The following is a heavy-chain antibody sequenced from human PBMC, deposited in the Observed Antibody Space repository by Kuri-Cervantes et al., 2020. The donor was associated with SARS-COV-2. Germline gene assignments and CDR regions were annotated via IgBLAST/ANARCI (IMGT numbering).Heavy chain of an antibody. J-gene: IGHJ4*02. V-gene: IGHV3-48*01. CDR3: ARENPTVFDY. Sequence: GGSLRLSCAASGFTFSSYSMNWVRQAPGKGLEWVSYISSSSSTIYYADSVKGRFTISRDNSKNTLYLQMNSLRAEDMAVYYCARENPTVFDYWGQGTLVTVSS. CDR2: ISSSSSTI. CDR1: GFTFSSYS.